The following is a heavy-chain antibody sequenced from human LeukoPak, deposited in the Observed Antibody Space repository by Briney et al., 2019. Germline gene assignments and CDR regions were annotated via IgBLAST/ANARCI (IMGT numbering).Heavy chain of an antibody. Sequence: PGGSLRLSCAASGFTFSSYAMHWVRQAPGKGLEWVAVISYDGNNKYYADSVKGRFTISRDNSKNTLFLQMNSLRAEDTAVYYCTLGATGYWGQGTLVTVSS. J-gene: IGHJ4*02. V-gene: IGHV3-30*01. CDR2: ISYDGNNK. CDR1: GFTFSSYA. D-gene: IGHD1-26*01. CDR3: TLGATGY.